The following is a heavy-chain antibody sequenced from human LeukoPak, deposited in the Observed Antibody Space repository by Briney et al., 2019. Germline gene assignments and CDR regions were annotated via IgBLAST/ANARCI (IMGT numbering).Heavy chain of an antibody. CDR2: MNSDVSSR. J-gene: IGHJ4*02. V-gene: IGHV3-74*01. CDR3: AREYRSGDFDY. D-gene: IGHD3-10*01. CDR1: GFTFSSYG. Sequence: PGGTLRLSCAASGFTFSSYGMSWVRQAPGKGLVWVSVSRMNSDVSSRSYADSVKGRFTISRDNAKNTLYLQMNSLRAEDTAVYYCAREYRSGDFDYWGQGTLVTVSS.